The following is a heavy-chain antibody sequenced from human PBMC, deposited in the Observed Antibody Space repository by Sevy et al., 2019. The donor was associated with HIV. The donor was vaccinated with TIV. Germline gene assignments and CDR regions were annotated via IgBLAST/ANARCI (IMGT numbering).Heavy chain of an antibody. Sequence: GGSLRLSCAASGFRFNYHNMNWVRQAPGKGLEWISYISNSGSTTYLADSVRGRFTISRDNAKNSFFLEMDNLTDEDTAVYYCAREGKRERQTIPLDSWGRGTQVTVSS. J-gene: IGHJ4*02. CDR2: ISNSGSTT. CDR3: AREGKRERQTIPLDS. CDR1: GFRFNYHN. V-gene: IGHV3-48*02. D-gene: IGHD6-25*01.